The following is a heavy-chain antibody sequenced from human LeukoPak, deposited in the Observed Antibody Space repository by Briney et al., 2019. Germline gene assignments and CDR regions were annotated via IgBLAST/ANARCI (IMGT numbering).Heavy chain of an antibody. CDR3: AKNPKRIDFWSGYWSGMDV. J-gene: IGHJ6*02. CDR1: GFTYSSYW. Sequence: GGSLRLSCAASGFTYSSYWMHWVRQAPGKGLVWVSRIDSDVSITSYAESVRGRFTISRDNAKNTLYLQMNSLRDEDTAVYYCAKNPKRIDFWSGYWSGMDVWGQGTTVTVSS. CDR2: IDSDVSIT. D-gene: IGHD3-3*01. V-gene: IGHV3-74*01.